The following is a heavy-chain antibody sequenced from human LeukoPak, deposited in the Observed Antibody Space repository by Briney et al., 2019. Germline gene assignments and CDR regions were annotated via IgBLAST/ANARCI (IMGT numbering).Heavy chain of an antibody. J-gene: IGHJ4*02. CDR2: ISSSGSTI. Sequence: PGGSLRLSCAASGFTFSSYEMNWVRQAPGKGLEWVSYISSSGSTIYYADSVKGRFTISRDNAKNSLYLQMNSLRAEDTAVYYCASGYCSGGSCYSGWGRGTLVTVSS. CDR1: GFTFSSYE. V-gene: IGHV3-48*03. CDR3: ASGYCSGGSCYSG. D-gene: IGHD2-15*01.